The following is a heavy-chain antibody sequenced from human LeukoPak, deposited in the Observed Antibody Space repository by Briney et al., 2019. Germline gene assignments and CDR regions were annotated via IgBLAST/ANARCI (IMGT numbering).Heavy chain of an antibody. CDR3: ARLSGSGTWGGNELDY. CDR1: GYTFTDYY. J-gene: IGHJ4*02. V-gene: IGHV1-2*02. CDR2: INPYSGDT. Sequence: GASVKVSCKTSGYTFTDYYMHWVRQAPGQGLEWMGWINPYSGDTNYAQKFQGAVTMTRVTSISTAYMELSRLTSDDTAVYYCARLSGSGTWGGNELDYWGQGTLVTVSS. D-gene: IGHD3-10*01.